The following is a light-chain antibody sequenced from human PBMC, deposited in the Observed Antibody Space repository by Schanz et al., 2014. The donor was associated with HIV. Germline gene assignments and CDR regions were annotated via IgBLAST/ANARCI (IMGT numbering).Light chain of an antibody. CDR3: QSYDTHLGAVM. CDR1: SSDVGTYNY. CDR2: DIN. J-gene: IGLJ3*02. V-gene: IGLV2-8*01. Sequence: QSVLTQPPSASGSPGQSVTISCTGTSSDVGTYNYVSWYQQHPGKAPRLLIYDINQRPSGVPDRFSGSKSGNTASLTISGLQADDEADYYCQSYDTHLGAVMFGGGTKLTVL.